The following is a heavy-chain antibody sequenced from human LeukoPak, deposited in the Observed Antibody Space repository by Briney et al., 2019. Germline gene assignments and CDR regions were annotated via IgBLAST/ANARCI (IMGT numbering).Heavy chain of an antibody. CDR2: ISYDGSNK. CDR1: GFTFSSYG. Sequence: PGGSLRLSCAASGFTFSSYGMHWVRQAPGKGLEWVAVISYDGSNKYYADSVKGRFTISRDNSKNTLYLQMNSLRAEDTAVYYCAKDAVIQLWLRYFDYWGQGTLVTVSS. V-gene: IGHV3-30*18. D-gene: IGHD5-18*01. J-gene: IGHJ4*02. CDR3: AKDAVIQLWLRYFDY.